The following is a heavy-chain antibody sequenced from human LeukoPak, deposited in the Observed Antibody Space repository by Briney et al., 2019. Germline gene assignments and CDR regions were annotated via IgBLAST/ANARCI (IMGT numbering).Heavy chain of an antibody. CDR1: GFTFSSYA. CDR3: AKDSGSTMPIVAAGIDY. V-gene: IGHV3-23*01. J-gene: IGHJ4*02. D-gene: IGHD6-13*01. Sequence: GGSLRLSCAASGFTFSSYAMSWVRQAPGKGLEWVSVISGSGGSTYYTDSVKGRFTVSRDNSKNTLYLQMNSLRAEGTAVYYCAKDSGSTMPIVAAGIDYWGQGTLVTVSS. CDR2: ISGSGGST.